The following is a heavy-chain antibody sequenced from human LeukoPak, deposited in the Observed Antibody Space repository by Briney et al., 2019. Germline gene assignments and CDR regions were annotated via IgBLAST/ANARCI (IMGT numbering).Heavy chain of an antibody. CDR3: ARVGDSSSNFYYFDY. CDR1: GFTFSSYA. D-gene: IGHD6-13*01. J-gene: IGHJ4*02. V-gene: IGHV3-64*01. CDR2: ISSNGGST. Sequence: GGSLRLSCAASGFTFSSYAMHWVRQAPGKGLEYVSAISSNGGSTYYANSVKGRFTISRDNSKNTLYLQMGSLRAEDMAVYYCARVGDSSSNFYYFDYWGQGTLVTVSS.